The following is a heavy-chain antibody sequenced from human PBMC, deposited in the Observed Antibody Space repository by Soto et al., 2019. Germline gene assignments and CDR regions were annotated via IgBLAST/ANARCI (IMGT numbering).Heavy chain of an antibody. J-gene: IGHJ3*02. Sequence: LRLSCAASGFTFSSYGMHWVRQAPGKGLEWVAVIWYDGSNKYYADSVKGRFTISRDNSKNTLYLQMNSLRAEDTAVYYCARGLRYFDWSRHAFDIWGQGTMVTVSS. CDR1: GFTFSSYG. V-gene: IGHV3-33*01. CDR2: IWYDGSNK. CDR3: ARGLRYFDWSRHAFDI. D-gene: IGHD3-9*01.